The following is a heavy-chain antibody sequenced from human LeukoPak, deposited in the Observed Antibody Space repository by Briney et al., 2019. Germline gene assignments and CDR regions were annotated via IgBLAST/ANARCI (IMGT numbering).Heavy chain of an antibody. J-gene: IGHJ4*02. D-gene: IGHD6-19*01. V-gene: IGHV3-23*02. CDR3: ASGWFALPLDY. Sequence: PMGSLRLSCAASRFTFISYAMSWVRQAPRKGVEGGSGSSGSGGRTNYVDALKGRFTISRENSKKTLYLQMNSRRAEDTAVYYCASGWFALPLDYWGQGTLVTVSS. CDR1: RFTFISYA. CDR2: SSGSGGRT.